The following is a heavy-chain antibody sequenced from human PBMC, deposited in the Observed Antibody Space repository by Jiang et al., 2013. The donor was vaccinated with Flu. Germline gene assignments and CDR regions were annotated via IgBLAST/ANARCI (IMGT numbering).Heavy chain of an antibody. D-gene: IGHD1-26*01. CDR2: IYYSGST. CDR1: GGSISSGGYY. CDR3: ARDVGDSGSYLGSNWFDP. J-gene: IGHJ5*02. V-gene: IGHV4-31*03. Sequence: GPGLVKPSQTLSLTCTVSGGSISSGGYYWSWIRQHPGKGLEWIGYIYYSGSTYYNPSLKSRVTISVDTSKNQFSLKLSSVTAADTAVYYCARDVGDSGSYLGSNWFDPWGQGTLVTVSS.